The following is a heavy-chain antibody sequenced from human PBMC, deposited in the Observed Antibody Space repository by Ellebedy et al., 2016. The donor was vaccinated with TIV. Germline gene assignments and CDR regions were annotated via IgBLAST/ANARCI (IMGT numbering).Heavy chain of an antibody. V-gene: IGHV3-66*04. CDR3: MRRWS. J-gene: IGHJ4*02. CDR2: IYSGGAT. D-gene: IGHD2-15*01. Sequence: GESLKISCAASAFTVGNNYMAWVRQAPGKGLEWVSLIYSGGATHYADSVKSRFTISRDSSKNTLYLQMNSLRAEDTAVYYCMRRWSWGQGTLVTVSS. CDR1: AFTVGNNY.